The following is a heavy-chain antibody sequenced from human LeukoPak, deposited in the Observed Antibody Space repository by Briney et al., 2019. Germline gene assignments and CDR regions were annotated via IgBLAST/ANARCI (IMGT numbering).Heavy chain of an antibody. V-gene: IGHV4-34*01. CDR1: GGSFSGYY. CDR3: ARVKGYYGSGSYSLDY. J-gene: IGHJ4*02. D-gene: IGHD3-10*01. CDR2: INHSGST. Sequence: SETLSLTCAVYGGSFSGYYWSWIRQPPGKGLEWIGEINHSGSTSYNPSLKSRVTISVDTSKNQFSLKLSSVTAADTAVYYCARVKGYYGSGSYSLDYWGQGTLVTVSS.